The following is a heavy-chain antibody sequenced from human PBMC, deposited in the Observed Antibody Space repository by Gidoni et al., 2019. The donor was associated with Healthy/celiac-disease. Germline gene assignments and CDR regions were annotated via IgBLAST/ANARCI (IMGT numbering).Heavy chain of an antibody. J-gene: IGHJ1*01. D-gene: IGHD1-26*01. CDR3: ASGSYYGYFQH. Sequence: EVQLVESGGGLVKPGGYLRRHCGPSEFTFSRYEMNWVRQAPGTGLDWVSYISSSVSPIYYADSVKGRFTISRDNAKNSLSLQMNSLRAEDTAVYYCASGSYYGYFQHWGQGTLVTVSS. CDR2: ISSSVSPI. CDR1: EFTFSRYE. V-gene: IGHV3-48*03.